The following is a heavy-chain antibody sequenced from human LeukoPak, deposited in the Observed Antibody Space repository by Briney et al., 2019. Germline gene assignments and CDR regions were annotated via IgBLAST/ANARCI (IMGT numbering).Heavy chain of an antibody. V-gene: IGHV4-59*01. D-gene: IGHD2-15*01. J-gene: IGHJ4*02. CDR3: ARVLHCSGGSCYWYFDY. CDR2: IYYSGST. Sequence: SETLSLTCTVSGGSISSYYWSWIRQPPGKGLEWIGYIYYSGSTNYNPSLKSQVTISVDTSKNQFSLKLSSVTAADTAVYYCARVLHCSGGSCYWYFDYWGQGTLVTVSS. CDR1: GGSISSYY.